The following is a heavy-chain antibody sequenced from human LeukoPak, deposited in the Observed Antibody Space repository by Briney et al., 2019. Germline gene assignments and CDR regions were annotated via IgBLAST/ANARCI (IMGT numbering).Heavy chain of an antibody. CDR2: MNPNSGNT. Sequence: GASVKVSCKASGYTFTSYDINWVRQATGQGLEWMGWMNPNSGNTGYAQKFQGRVTMTRNTSISTAYVELSSLRSEDTAVYYCARADGSGSYLYYYYYGMDVWGQGATVTVSS. CDR3: ARADGSGSYLYYYYYGMDV. D-gene: IGHD3-10*01. J-gene: IGHJ6*02. V-gene: IGHV1-8*01. CDR1: GYTFTSYD.